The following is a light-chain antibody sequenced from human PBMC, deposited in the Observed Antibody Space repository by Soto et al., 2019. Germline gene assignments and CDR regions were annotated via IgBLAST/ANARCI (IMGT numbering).Light chain of an antibody. CDR1: QSVSSSY. J-gene: IGKJ3*01. CDR3: QQYGSSPLFT. CDR2: GAS. V-gene: IGKV3-20*01. Sequence: EIMLTQSPGTLSLYPGERATLSCRASQSVSSSYLAWFQQKPGQAPRLLIHGASSRATGIPDRFSGSGSGTDFTLTISRLEPEDFAVYYCQQYGSSPLFTFGPGTKVDIK.